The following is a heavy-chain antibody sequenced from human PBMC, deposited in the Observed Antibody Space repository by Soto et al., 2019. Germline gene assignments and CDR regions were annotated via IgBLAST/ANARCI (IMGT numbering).Heavy chain of an antibody. CDR3: ARGRYVDY. D-gene: IGHD1-1*01. CDR1: GYAFTTYG. Sequence: QVHLVQSGAEVKKPGASVKVSCQGSGYAFTTYGITWVRQAPGQGLEWMGWISAHNGNTNYPQKLQGRVTVTIDTSTSTAYMELRSLRYDDTAVYYCARGRYVDYWGQGAVVTGSS. V-gene: IGHV1-18*01. CDR2: ISAHNGNT. J-gene: IGHJ4*02.